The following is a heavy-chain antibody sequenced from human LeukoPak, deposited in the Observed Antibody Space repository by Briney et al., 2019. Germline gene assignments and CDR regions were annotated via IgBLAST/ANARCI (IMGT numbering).Heavy chain of an antibody. J-gene: IGHJ4*02. CDR1: GFTFSSYG. V-gene: IGHV3-30*02. CDR2: IWYDGSKE. D-gene: IGHD1-7*01. Sequence: GGSLRLSCAASGFTFSSYGMHWVRQAPGKGLEWVAVIWYDGSKEYYADSVKGRFTIPRDNSKNTVYLQMNSLRAEDTAVYYCAKDREGTTFDNWGQGTLVTVSS. CDR3: AKDREGTTFDN.